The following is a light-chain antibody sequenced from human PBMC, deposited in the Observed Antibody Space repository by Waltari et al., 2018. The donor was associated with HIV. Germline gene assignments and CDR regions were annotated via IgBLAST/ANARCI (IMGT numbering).Light chain of an antibody. CDR1: NANIGSTYY. J-gene: IGLJ3*02. CDR2: ANN. CDR3: QSYDSRLSAWV. Sequence: QSVLPQPPSVSGAPGQRGTISCTGSNANIGSTYYVHWYQLLPGKAPKLLIYANNNRPSGVPDRFSGSKSGASASLAITGLQAEDEADYSCQSYDSRLSAWVFGGGTKVTVL. V-gene: IGLV1-40*01.